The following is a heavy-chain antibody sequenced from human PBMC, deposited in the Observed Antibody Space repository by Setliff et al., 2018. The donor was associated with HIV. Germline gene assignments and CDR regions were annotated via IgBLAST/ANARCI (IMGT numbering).Heavy chain of an antibody. J-gene: IGHJ6*03. V-gene: IGHV4-59*11. CDR2: ISHSGKT. Sequence: SETLSLTCTVSRGSISRHYWTWIRQPPGKGLEWIGYISHSGKTDYNSSLKNRVTLSVDTSNHQFSLKMTSVTAADTAVYYCARGLTIFGVATPGIYSFMDVWGKGTTVTVSS. CDR3: ARGLTIFGVATPGIYSFMDV. D-gene: IGHD3-3*01. CDR1: RGSISRHY.